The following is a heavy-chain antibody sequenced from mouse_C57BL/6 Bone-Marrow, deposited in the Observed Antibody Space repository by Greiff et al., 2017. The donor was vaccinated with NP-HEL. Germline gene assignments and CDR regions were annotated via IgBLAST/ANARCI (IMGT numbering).Heavy chain of an antibody. D-gene: IGHD2-3*01. J-gene: IGHJ3*01. Sequence: VQLQQSGPELVKPGASVKISCKASGYTFTDYYMNWVKQSHGKSLEWIGDINPNNGGTSYNQKFKGKATLTVDKSSSTAYMELRSLTSEDSAVYYCARIYDGYYEVAYWGQGTLVTVSA. CDR3: ARIYDGYYEVAY. CDR2: INPNNGGT. V-gene: IGHV1-26*01. CDR1: GYTFTDYY.